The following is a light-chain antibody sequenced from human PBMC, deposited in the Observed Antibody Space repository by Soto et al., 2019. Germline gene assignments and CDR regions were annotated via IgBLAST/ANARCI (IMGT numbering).Light chain of an antibody. CDR2: GNS. V-gene: IGLV1-40*01. Sequence: QSVLTQPPSVSGALGQRVTISCTGSSSNIGAGYDVHWYQQLPGTAPKLLIYGNSNRPSGVPDRFSGSKSGTSASLAITGLQAEDEADYYTQSYDSSLSGYVVFGGGTKLTVL. J-gene: IGLJ2*01. CDR1: SSNIGAGYD. CDR3: QSYDSSLSGYVV.